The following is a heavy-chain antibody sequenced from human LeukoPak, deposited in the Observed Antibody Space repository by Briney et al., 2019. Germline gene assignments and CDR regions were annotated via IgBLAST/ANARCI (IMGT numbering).Heavy chain of an antibody. V-gene: IGHV1-24*01. Sequence: VASVKVSCKVSGYTLTELSMHWVRQAPGKGLEWMGGFDPEDGETICAQKFQGRVTMTEDTSTDTAYMELSSLRSEDTAVYYCATVPRFLEWLLYDYWGQGTLVTVSS. J-gene: IGHJ4*02. D-gene: IGHD3-3*01. CDR2: FDPEDGET. CDR1: GYTLTELS. CDR3: ATVPRFLEWLLYDY.